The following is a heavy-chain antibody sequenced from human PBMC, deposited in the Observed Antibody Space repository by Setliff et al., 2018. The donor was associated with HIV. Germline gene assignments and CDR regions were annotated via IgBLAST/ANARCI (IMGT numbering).Heavy chain of an antibody. Sequence: GGSLRLSCAASGFTVSSTYMSWVRQSPVRGLEWVSVVYSAGNTYYADSVKGRFTVSRDESENTMYLQMGSLRAEDTAVYYCVRDLPPDYWGQGTLVTVSS. CDR2: VYSAGNT. CDR3: VRDLPPDY. CDR1: GFTVSSTY. V-gene: IGHV3-53*01. J-gene: IGHJ4*02.